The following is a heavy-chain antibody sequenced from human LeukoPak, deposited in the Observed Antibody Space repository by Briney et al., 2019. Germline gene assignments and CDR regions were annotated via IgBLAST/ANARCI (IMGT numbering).Heavy chain of an antibody. CDR3: ARTGYSSSWYYFDY. D-gene: IGHD6-13*01. Sequence: SETLSLTCTVSGGSISSSSYYWGWIRQPPGKGLEWIGSIYYSGSTYYNPSLKSRVTISVDTSKNQFSLKLSSVTAADTAVYYCARTGYSSSWYYFDYWGQGTLVTVSS. CDR2: IYYSGST. J-gene: IGHJ4*02. CDR1: GGSISSSSYY. V-gene: IGHV4-39*01.